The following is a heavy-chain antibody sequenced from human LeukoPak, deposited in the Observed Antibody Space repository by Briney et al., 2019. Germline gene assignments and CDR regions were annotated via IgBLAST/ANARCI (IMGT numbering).Heavy chain of an antibody. Sequence: QAGGSLRLSCAASGFTFSSYGMHWVRQAPGKGLEWVAVISYDGSNKYYADSVKGRFTISRDNSKNTLYLQMNSLRAEDTAVYYCVRGGRYWGDFDYWGQGTLVTVSS. CDR2: ISYDGSNK. J-gene: IGHJ4*02. V-gene: IGHV3-30*03. CDR3: VRGGRYWGDFDY. D-gene: IGHD7-27*01. CDR1: GFTFSSYG.